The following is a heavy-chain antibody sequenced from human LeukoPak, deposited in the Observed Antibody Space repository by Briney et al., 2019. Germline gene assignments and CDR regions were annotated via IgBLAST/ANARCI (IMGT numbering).Heavy chain of an antibody. V-gene: IGHV3-53*01. Sequence: GGPLRLSCAASGFTASSNYMSWVRQAPGKGLEWVSVIYSGGSTYYADSVKGRFTISRDNSKNTLYLQMNSLRAEDTAVYYCARVSGSGSYYFYYYFDYWGQGTLVTVSS. D-gene: IGHD3-10*01. CDR3: ARVSGSGSYYFYYYFDY. CDR2: IYSGGST. CDR1: GFTASSNY. J-gene: IGHJ4*02.